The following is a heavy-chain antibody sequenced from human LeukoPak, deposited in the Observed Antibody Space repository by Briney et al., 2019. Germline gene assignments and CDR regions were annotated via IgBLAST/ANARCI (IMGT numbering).Heavy chain of an antibody. J-gene: IGHJ4*02. D-gene: IGHD3-22*01. Sequence: SQTLSLTCTVSGGSISSGGYYWSWIRQLPGKGLEWIGYIYYSGSTYYNPSLKSRVTISVDTSKNPFSLKLSSVTAADTAVYYCARDSSGYCNFDYWGQGTLVTVSS. CDR1: GGSISSGGYY. CDR3: ARDSSGYCNFDY. CDR2: IYYSGST. V-gene: IGHV4-31*03.